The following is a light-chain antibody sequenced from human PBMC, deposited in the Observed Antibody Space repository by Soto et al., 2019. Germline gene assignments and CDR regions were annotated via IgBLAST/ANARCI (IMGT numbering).Light chain of an antibody. J-gene: IGLJ1*01. CDR3: NSYTTSNTRQIV. V-gene: IGLV2-14*01. Sequence: QSALTQPASVSGSPGQSITISCTGTSSDVGGYNYVSWYQQHPGKATKFMIYDVSNRPSGVSTRFSGSKSGNTASLTISGLQAEDEADYYCNSYTTSNTRQIVFGTGTKLTVL. CDR2: DVS. CDR1: SSDVGGYNY.